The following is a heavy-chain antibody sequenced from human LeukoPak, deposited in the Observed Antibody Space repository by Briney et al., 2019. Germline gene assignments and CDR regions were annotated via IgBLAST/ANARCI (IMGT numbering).Heavy chain of an antibody. CDR2: IIPIFGTA. CDR1: GGTFSSYA. Sequence: ASVKVSCKASGGTFSSYAISWVRQAPGQGLEWMGGIIPIFGTANYAQKFQGRVTITADESTSTVYMELSSLRSEDTAVYYCARDPLGHCSSSNCYTRMEFDYWGQGTLVTVSS. V-gene: IGHV1-69*13. J-gene: IGHJ4*02. D-gene: IGHD2-2*02. CDR3: ARDPLGHCSSSNCYTRMEFDY.